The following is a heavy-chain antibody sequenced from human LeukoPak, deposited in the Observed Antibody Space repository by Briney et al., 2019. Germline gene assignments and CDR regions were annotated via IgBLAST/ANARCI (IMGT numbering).Heavy chain of an antibody. CDR1: GCSIKGYH. CDR3: ARRNDFHI. Sequence: SETLSLTCTVSGCSIKGYHWSWIRQPPGKGLEWIGYIYSNEATEYKPSLKSRVTISADTSKNQFSLKLTSVTAADTAIYYCARRNDFHIWGQGTMVTVSS. CDR2: IYSNEAT. J-gene: IGHJ3*02. V-gene: IGHV4-4*08.